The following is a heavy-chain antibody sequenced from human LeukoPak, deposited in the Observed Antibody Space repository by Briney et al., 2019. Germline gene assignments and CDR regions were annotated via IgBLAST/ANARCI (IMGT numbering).Heavy chain of an antibody. CDR2: IYYSGST. J-gene: IGHJ4*02. Sequence: SETLSLTCTVSGGSISSNSYYWGWIRQPPGKGLEWIGSIYYSGSTYYNPSLKSRVTISVDTSKNQFSLELSSVTAADTAVYYCARPSDPATVRAPFDSWGQGTLVTVSS. CDR3: ARPSDPATVRAPFDS. CDR1: GGSISSNSYY. D-gene: IGHD4-17*01. V-gene: IGHV4-39*01.